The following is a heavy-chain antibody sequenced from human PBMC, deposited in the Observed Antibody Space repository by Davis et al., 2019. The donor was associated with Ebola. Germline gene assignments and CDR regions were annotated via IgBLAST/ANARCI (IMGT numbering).Heavy chain of an antibody. Sequence: AASVKVSCKASGYTFTSYGISWVRQAPGQGLEWMGWISAYNGNTNYAQKLQSRVTMTTDTSTSTAYMELRSLRSDDTAVYYCARDLATSSGAHFFYFGMDVWGEGTSVAVSS. CDR3: ARDLATSSGAHFFYFGMDV. D-gene: IGHD3-10*01. J-gene: IGHJ6*04. V-gene: IGHV1-18*01. CDR1: GYTFTSYG. CDR2: ISAYNGNT.